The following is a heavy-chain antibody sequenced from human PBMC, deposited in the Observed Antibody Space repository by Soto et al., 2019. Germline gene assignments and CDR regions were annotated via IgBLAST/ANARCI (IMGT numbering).Heavy chain of an antibody. CDR1: GFSVSSKY. Sequence: GGSLRLSCAASGFSVSSKYMSWVRQAPGKGLEWVSLIHSGGSTYYADSVKGRFTISRDNSKNTLYLQMSSLRAEDTAVYYCAKDDPSANYYGSGSYYNPGALDIWGQGTMVTVSS. D-gene: IGHD3-10*01. V-gene: IGHV3-66*01. J-gene: IGHJ3*02. CDR2: IHSGGST. CDR3: AKDDPSANYYGSGSYYNPGALDI.